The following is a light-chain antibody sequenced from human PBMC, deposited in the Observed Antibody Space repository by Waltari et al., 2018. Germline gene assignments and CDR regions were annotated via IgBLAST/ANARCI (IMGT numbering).Light chain of an antibody. J-gene: IGKJ3*01. Sequence: DIQMTQSPSTLSASVGDRVTITCRASQSVNRWLAWYQQKPGKAPELLIYETSNLESGVPSRFSGSGSGKEFTLTISSLQPDDFGTYYCQQSYSTPFTFGPGTKVDI. CDR1: QSVNRW. CDR3: QQSYSTPFT. CDR2: ETS. V-gene: IGKV1-5*03.